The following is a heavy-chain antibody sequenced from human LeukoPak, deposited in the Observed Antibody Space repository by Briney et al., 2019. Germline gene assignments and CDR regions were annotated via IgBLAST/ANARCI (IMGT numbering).Heavy chain of an antibody. J-gene: IGHJ4*02. D-gene: IGHD3-22*01. Sequence: GGSLRLSCAASGFTASSNYVSWVRQAPGKGLEWVSVIYSGGNTYYADSVKGRFTISRDNSKNTLYLQMNSLRAEDTAVYYCARVPRSGCYYHFDYWGQGTLVTVSS. CDR2: IYSGGNT. CDR1: GFTASSNY. V-gene: IGHV3-53*01. CDR3: ARVPRSGCYYHFDY.